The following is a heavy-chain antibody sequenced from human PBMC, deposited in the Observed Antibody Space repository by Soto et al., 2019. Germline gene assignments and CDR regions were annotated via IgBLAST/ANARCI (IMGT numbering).Heavy chain of an antibody. CDR2: IVVGSGNT. V-gene: IGHV1-58*01. J-gene: IGHJ5*02. CDR1: GFTFTSSA. CDR3: AASPSSRYYDFWSCSNWFDP. D-gene: IGHD3-3*01. Sequence: QMQLVQSGPEVKKPGTSVKVSCKASGFTFTSSAVQWVRQARGQRLEWIGWIVVGSGNTNYAQKFQERVTITRDMSTSTAYMELSSLRSEDTAVYYCAASPSSRYYDFWSCSNWFDPWGQGTLVTVSS.